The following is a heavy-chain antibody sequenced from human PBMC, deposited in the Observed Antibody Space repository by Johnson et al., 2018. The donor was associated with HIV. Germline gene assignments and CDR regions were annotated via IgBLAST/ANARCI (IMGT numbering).Heavy chain of an antibody. Sequence: QVQLVESGGGVVQPGRSLRLSCAASGFTFSSYAMHWVRQAPGKGLEWVALIRYDGSNKYYEDSVKGRFTISRDNSKNTLYLQMNSLRAEDTAVYYCARWGRGGYENPGLDIWGQGTMVTVSS. CDR3: ARWGRGGYENPGLDI. D-gene: IGHD5-12*01. J-gene: IGHJ3*02. V-gene: IGHV3-30*01. CDR2: IRYDGSNK. CDR1: GFTFSSYA.